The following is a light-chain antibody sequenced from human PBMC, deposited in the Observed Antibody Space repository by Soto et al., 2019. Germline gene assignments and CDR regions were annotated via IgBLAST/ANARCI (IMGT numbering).Light chain of an antibody. V-gene: IGLV2-14*01. Sequence: QSVLTQPASVSGSPGQSITISCTGTSRVVGGYNYVSWYQQHPGKAPKLMIYDVRNRPSGVSNRFSGSKSVNTASLTISGLQAEDEADYYCSSYTTSSTYVFGTGTKVTVL. CDR2: DVR. J-gene: IGLJ1*01. CDR3: SSYTTSSTYV. CDR1: SRVVGGYNY.